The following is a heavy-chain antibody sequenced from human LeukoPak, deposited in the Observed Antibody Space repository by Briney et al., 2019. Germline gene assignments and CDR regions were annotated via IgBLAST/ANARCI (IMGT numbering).Heavy chain of an antibody. CDR2: INPGNGDT. CDR1: GYSFTSQD. J-gene: IGHJ6*03. V-gene: IGHV1-3*03. D-gene: IGHD3-16*01. Sequence: ASVKVSCKTSGYSFTSQDMHWVRQAPGQSLEWRGCINPGNGDTKYSQEFQGRVTMTRDMSTSTVYMELSSLRSEDTAVYYCAREGGMATPGYYYYMDVWGKGITVAVSS. CDR3: AREGGMATPGYYYYMDV.